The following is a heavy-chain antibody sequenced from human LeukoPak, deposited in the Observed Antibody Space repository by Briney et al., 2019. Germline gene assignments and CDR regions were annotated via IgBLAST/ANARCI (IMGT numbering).Heavy chain of an antibody. Sequence: PSETLSLTCTVSGDSISSHYWTWIRQPPGKGLEWFGYIYYSGSTNYNPSLKGRVTISVDTSKKQFSLNLSSVTAADTAVYYCARDAYGDCDAMSHYYMDVWGKGTTVIVSS. J-gene: IGHJ6*03. CDR2: IYYSGST. V-gene: IGHV4-59*11. D-gene: IGHD4-17*01. CDR3: ARDAYGDCDAMSHYYMDV. CDR1: GDSISSHY.